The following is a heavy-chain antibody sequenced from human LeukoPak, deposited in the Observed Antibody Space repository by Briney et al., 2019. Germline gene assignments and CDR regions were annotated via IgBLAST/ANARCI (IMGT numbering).Heavy chain of an antibody. D-gene: IGHD2-21*02. Sequence: SVKVSCKASGSTFSSYAISWVRQAPGQGLEWMGGIIPIFGTANYAQKFQGRVTITADKSTSTAYMELSSLRSEDTAVYYCARYMTAVVVTAIQREDDAFDIWGQGTMVTVSS. J-gene: IGHJ3*02. CDR3: ARYMTAVVVTAIQREDDAFDI. CDR1: GSTFSSYA. CDR2: IIPIFGTA. V-gene: IGHV1-69*06.